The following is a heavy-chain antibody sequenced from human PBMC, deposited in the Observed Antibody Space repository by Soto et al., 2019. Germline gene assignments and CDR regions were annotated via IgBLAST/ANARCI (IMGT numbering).Heavy chain of an antibody. CDR2: ISGSGGIA. V-gene: IGHV3-23*01. CDR1: GFTLSSYA. Sequence: EVQLLESGGGLVKPGGSLRISCAYSGFTLSSYAMSWVRQAPGKGLECLSTISGSGGIAYYADSVKSLFTITRDNSKHSLHMQMNSLRAGDTAVYYCSKASDYDDILTGLHWGQGTLVTVSA. J-gene: IGHJ4*02. CDR3: SKASDYDDILTGLH. D-gene: IGHD3-9*01.